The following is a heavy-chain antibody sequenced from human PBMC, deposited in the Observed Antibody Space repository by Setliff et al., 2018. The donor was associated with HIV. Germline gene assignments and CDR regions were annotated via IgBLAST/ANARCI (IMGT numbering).Heavy chain of an antibody. CDR3: ARDETWGSLYYGLDV. V-gene: IGHV1-8*01. CDR2: MNPNSGDT. Sequence: ASVKVSCKASGYSFTSYDINWVRQATGQGLEWMGWMNPNSGDTDYAQKFQGRVTMTRNTSIGAAYMELSSLRSENTAVYYCARDETWGSLYYGLDVWGQGTTVTVSS. D-gene: IGHD7-27*01. J-gene: IGHJ6*02. CDR1: GYSFTSYD.